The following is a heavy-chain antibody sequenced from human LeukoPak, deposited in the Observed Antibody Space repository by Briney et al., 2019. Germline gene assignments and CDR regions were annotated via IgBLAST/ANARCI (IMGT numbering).Heavy chain of an antibody. Sequence: GGSLRLSCAASGFTVSSNCMSWVRQAPGKGLEWVSVIYSGGSTYYADSVKGRFTISRDNSKNTLHLQMNSLRAEDTAVYYCARGRGGLYGMDVWGQGTTVTVSS. V-gene: IGHV3-53*01. D-gene: IGHD3-16*01. J-gene: IGHJ6*02. CDR1: GFTVSSNC. CDR2: IYSGGST. CDR3: ARGRGGLYGMDV.